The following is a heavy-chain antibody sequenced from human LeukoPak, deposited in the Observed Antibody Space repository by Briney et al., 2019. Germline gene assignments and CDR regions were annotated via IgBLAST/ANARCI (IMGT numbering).Heavy chain of an antibody. J-gene: IGHJ4*02. CDR3: ARGPPYSSSYLPTLY. D-gene: IGHD6-6*01. Sequence: ASVKVSCKASGYTSTSYGISWVRQAPGQGLEWMGWISAYNGNTNYAQKLQGRVTMTTDTSTSTAYMELRSLRSDDTAVYYCARGPPYSSSYLPTLYWGQGTLVTVSS. CDR2: ISAYNGNT. V-gene: IGHV1-18*01. CDR1: GYTSTSYG.